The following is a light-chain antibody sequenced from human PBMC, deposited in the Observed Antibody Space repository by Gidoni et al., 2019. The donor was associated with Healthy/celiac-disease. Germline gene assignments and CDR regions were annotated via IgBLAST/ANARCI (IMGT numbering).Light chain of an antibody. J-gene: IGLJ2*01. CDR1: KLGDKY. Sequence: SSELTNPLSVSVPPGQPASITCSGDKLGDKYACWYQQKPGPSPVLVVYQDSKRPSGIPERFSGSNSGNTATLTISGTQAMDEADYYCQAWDSSAAVFGGGTKLTVL. CDR3: QAWDSSAAV. CDR2: QDS. V-gene: IGLV3-1*01.